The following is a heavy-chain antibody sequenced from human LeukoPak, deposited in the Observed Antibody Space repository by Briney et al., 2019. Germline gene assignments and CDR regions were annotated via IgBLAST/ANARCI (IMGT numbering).Heavy chain of an antibody. V-gene: IGHV1-18*01. Sequence: GASVKVSCKASGYTFTNYGISWVRQAPGQRLEWMGWISAYNGNTNYAQKLQGRVTMTTDTSTSTAYMELRRLRSDDTAMYYCVRDKEILQLVERPWFDPWGQGTLVTVSS. J-gene: IGHJ5*02. CDR2: ISAYNGNT. D-gene: IGHD3-3*01. CDR3: VRDKEILQLVERPWFDP. CDR1: GYTFTNYG.